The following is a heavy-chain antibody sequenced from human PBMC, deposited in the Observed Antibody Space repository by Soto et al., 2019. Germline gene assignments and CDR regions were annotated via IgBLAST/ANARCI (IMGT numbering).Heavy chain of an antibody. Sequence: QVQLQESGPGLVKPSQTLSLTCTVSGGSISSGGYYWSWIRQHPGKGLGWIGYMYYSGSTYYNPSLKSRVTISVDTSKNQFSLKLSSVTAADTAVYYCAIGSTSLGMDVWGQGTTVTVSS. CDR3: AIGSTSLGMDV. V-gene: IGHV4-31*03. D-gene: IGHD2-2*01. CDR2: MYYSGST. J-gene: IGHJ6*02. CDR1: GGSISSGGYY.